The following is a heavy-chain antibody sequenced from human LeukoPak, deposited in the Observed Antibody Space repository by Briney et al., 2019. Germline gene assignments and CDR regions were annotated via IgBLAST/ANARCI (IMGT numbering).Heavy chain of an antibody. CDR2: IKQDGSEK. CDR3: ARGPGAGWFGELSTGYYFDY. J-gene: IGHJ4*02. D-gene: IGHD3-10*01. V-gene: IGHV3-7*01. Sequence: GGSLRLSCAASGFTFSSYWMSWVRQAPGKGLEWVANIKQDGSEKYYVDSVKGRFTISRDNAKNSLYLQMNSLRAEDTAVYYCARGPGAGWFGELSTGYYFDYWGQGTLVTVSS. CDR1: GFTFSSYW.